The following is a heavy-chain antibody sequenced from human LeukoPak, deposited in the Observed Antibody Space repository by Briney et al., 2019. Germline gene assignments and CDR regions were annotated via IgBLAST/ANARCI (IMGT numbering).Heavy chain of an antibody. J-gene: IGHJ4*02. CDR1: GFTFDDYA. CDR2: ISWNSGSI. CDR3: AKALTTVAHFDY. D-gene: IGHD4-23*01. Sequence: GGSLRLSCAASGFTFDDYAMHWDRQAPGKGLEWVSGISWNSGSIGYADPVKGRFTISRDNAKNSLYLQMNSLRAEDTALYYCAKALTTVAHFDYWGQGTLVTVSS. V-gene: IGHV3-9*01.